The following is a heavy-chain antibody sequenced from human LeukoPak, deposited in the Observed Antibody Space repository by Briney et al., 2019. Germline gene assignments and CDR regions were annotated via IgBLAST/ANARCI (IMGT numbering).Heavy chain of an antibody. CDR1: GGSISSGDYY. V-gene: IGHV4-30-4*01. D-gene: IGHD3-10*01. CDR3: ARDALYYYGSGSYQL. Sequence: SQTLSLTCTVSGGSISSGDYYWSWIRQPPGKGLEWIGYIYYSGSTYYNPSLKSRVTISVDTSKNQFSLKLSSVTAADTAVYCCARDALYYYGSGSYQLWGQGTLVTVSS. CDR2: IYYSGST. J-gene: IGHJ1*01.